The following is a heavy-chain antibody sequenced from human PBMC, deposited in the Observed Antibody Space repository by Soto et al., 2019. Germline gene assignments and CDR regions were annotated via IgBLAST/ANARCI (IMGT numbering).Heavy chain of an antibody. V-gene: IGHV1-2*04. Sequence: GASVKVSCKASGYTFTGYYMHWVRQAPGQGLEWMGWINPNSGGTNYAQKFQGWVTMTRDTSISTAYMELSRLRSDDTAVYYCARGQQLPKYYYYYMDVWGKGTTLTVSS. CDR2: INPNSGGT. CDR3: ARGQQLPKYYYYYMDV. CDR1: GYTFTGYY. D-gene: IGHD6-13*01. J-gene: IGHJ6*03.